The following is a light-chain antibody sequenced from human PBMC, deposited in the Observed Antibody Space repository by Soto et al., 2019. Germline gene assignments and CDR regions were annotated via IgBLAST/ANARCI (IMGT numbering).Light chain of an antibody. V-gene: IGKV3-20*01. J-gene: IGKJ1*01. CDR3: KQYGSSGK. CDR2: GAS. Sequence: EIVLTQSPGTLSLSPGERATLSCRASQSVSSSFLSWYQQKRGQAPRLLMFGASSRATGIPDRFSGSGSGTDFTLTISRLEPEDFAVYYCKQYGSSGKFGQGTKVDIK. CDR1: QSVSSSF.